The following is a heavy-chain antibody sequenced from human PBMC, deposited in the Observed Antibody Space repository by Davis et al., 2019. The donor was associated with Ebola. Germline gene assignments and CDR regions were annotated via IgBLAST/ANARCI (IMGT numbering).Heavy chain of an antibody. V-gene: IGHV1-69*13. CDR3: ARRPYGYYGMDV. CDR1: GCTFISYA. J-gene: IGHJ6*02. Sequence: SVKVSRQASGCTFISYAISWVRQAPGLGLEWMGGIIPIFGTANYAQKFQGRVTITADESTGTAYMELSSLRSEDTAVYCCARRPYGYYGMDVWGQGTTVTVSS. D-gene: IGHD4-17*01. CDR2: IIPIFGTA.